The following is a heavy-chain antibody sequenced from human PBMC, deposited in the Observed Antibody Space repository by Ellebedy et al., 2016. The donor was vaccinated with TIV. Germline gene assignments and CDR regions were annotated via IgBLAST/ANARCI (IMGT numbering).Heavy chain of an antibody. V-gene: IGHV4-59*11. J-gene: IGHJ3*02. CDR2: IYYTGVT. D-gene: IGHD2/OR15-2a*01. Sequence: SETLSLTXTVSGGSISSHYWTWIRQPPGKGLEWIGNIYYTGVTNYNPSLKSQVTMTMDTSKSHFSLKLSSVTAADTAVYYCARKLLSMSHVFDIWGQGTMVTVSS. CDR1: GGSISSHY. CDR3: ARKLLSMSHVFDI.